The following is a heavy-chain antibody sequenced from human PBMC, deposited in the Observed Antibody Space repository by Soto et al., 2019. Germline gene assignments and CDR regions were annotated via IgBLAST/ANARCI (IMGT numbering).Heavy chain of an antibody. CDR2: INHSGST. V-gene: IGHV4-34*01. D-gene: IGHD5-12*01. CDR3: ARGTGTRIVATIKYYYYMDV. J-gene: IGHJ6*03. Sequence: SETLSLTCAVYGGSFSGYYWSWIRQPPGKGLEWIGEINHSGSTNYNPSLKSRVTISVDTSKNQFSLKLGSVTAADTAVYYCARGTGTRIVATIKYYYYMDVWGKGTTVTVSS. CDR1: GGSFSGYY.